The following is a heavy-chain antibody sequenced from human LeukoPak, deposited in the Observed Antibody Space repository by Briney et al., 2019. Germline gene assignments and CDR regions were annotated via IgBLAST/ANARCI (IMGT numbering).Heavy chain of an antibody. CDR3: AREGMVATFDY. D-gene: IGHD5-12*01. Sequence: GGSLRLSCAASGFTFSSYSMNWVRQAPGKGLEWVSSISSSSSYIYYADSVKGRFTISRDKAKNSLYLQMNSLRAEDTAIYYCAREGMVATFDYWGQRTLVTVSS. CDR1: GFTFSSYS. V-gene: IGHV3-21*01. CDR2: ISSSSSYI. J-gene: IGHJ4*02.